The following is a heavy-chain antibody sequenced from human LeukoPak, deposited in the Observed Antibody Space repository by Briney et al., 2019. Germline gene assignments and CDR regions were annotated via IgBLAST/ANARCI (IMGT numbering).Heavy chain of an antibody. Sequence: PSETLSLTCTVSGGSISSGDYYWSWIRQPPGKGLEWIGYIYYSGSTYYNPSLKSRVTMSLDTSKNQFSLKVRSVTAADTAMYYCARAPGGNSPFDYWGQGTLVTVSS. CDR3: ARAPGGNSPFDY. J-gene: IGHJ4*02. V-gene: IGHV4-30-4*08. CDR2: IYYSGST. CDR1: GGSISSGDYY. D-gene: IGHD4-23*01.